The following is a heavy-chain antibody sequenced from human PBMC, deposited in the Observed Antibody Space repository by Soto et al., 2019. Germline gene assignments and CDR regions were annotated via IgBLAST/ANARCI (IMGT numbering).Heavy chain of an antibody. Sequence: SESLSLTCTVSGGSVTNSSYYWGWIRQSPGKGLEWIGSVYYRGRSYSKSSVKSRVTISVDTSKNRFSLSLNSVTASDTAVYFCVSQRTTVPTQAYFDYWGPGALVTVSS. CDR1: GGSVTNSSYY. CDR3: VSQRTTVPTQAYFDY. V-gene: IGHV4-39*01. J-gene: IGHJ4*02. D-gene: IGHD4-17*01. CDR2: VYYRGRS.